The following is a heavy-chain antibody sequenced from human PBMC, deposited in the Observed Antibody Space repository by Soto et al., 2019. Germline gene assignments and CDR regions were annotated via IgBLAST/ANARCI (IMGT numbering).Heavy chain of an antibody. CDR2: ITNDGSST. CDR1: GFVFSGYW. Sequence: EVQLVESGGGLVQPGGSLRLSCAGSGFVFSGYWMPWVRQVQGKGLVWVSRITNDGSSTTYADSVNGRFTSSRDNAKNTLYLQMNSLGAEDTAVYYCARGMQGSRYFDLWGRGTLVTVSS. V-gene: IGHV3-74*01. CDR3: ARGMQGSRYFDL. J-gene: IGHJ2*01.